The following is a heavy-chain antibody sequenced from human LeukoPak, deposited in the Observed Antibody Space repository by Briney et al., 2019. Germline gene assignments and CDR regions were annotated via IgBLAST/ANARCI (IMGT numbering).Heavy chain of an antibody. CDR1: GGTFSSYA. Sequence: ASVKVSCKASGGTFSSYAISWVRQAPGQGLEWMGGIIPIFGTANHAQKFQGRVTITADESTSTAYMELSSLRSEDTAVYYCARLYSSGWYFDYWGQGTLVTVSS. D-gene: IGHD6-19*01. CDR2: IIPIFGTA. V-gene: IGHV1-69*13. CDR3: ARLYSSGWYFDY. J-gene: IGHJ4*02.